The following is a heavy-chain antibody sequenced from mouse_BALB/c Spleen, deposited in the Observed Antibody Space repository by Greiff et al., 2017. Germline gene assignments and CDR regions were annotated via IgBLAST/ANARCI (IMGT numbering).Heavy chain of an antibody. CDR1: GFTFPDFY. CDR2: IRNKANGDTT. J-gene: IGHJ4*01. Sequence: EVMLVESGGGLVQPGGSLRLSCATSGFTFPDFYMSWVCQPPGKALEWLGFIRNKANGDTTEYSASVKGRFTISRDNYQSILYLQMNTLRAEDSATYYCARRGNYDAMDYWGQGTSVTVSS. CDR3: ARRGNYDAMDY. V-gene: IGHV7-3*02. D-gene: IGHD2-1*01.